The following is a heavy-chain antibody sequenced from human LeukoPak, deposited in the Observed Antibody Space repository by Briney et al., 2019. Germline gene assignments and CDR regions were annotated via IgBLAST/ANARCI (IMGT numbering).Heavy chain of an antibody. CDR2: ISCSGGST. D-gene: IGHD3-3*01. J-gene: IGHJ4*02. CDR1: GFPFSSYA. CDR3: SKDLDLRFWESSGRGPETYDY. Sequence: GGSLRLSFAASGFPFSSYAMSWVRPAPGKGLGWVSAISCSGGSTYYSDSVKGRVTISRDNSKNTLYLQMNSLKTEDTAVYYCSKDLDLRFWESSGRGPETYDYWGQGTLVTVSS. V-gene: IGHV3-23*01.